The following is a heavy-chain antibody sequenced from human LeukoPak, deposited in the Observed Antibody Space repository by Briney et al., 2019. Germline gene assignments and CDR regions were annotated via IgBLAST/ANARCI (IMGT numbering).Heavy chain of an antibody. CDR3: ARGPSTVGYYYYYYMDV. V-gene: IGHV4-59*01. D-gene: IGHD4-17*01. J-gene: IGHJ6*03. CDR1: GGSFSGYY. CDR2: IYYSGST. Sequence: PSETLSLTCAVYGGSFSGYYWSWIRQPPGKGLEWIGYIYYSGSTNYNPSLKSRVTISVDTSKNQFSLKLSSVTAADTAVYYCARGPSTVGYYYYYYMDVWGKGTTVTISS.